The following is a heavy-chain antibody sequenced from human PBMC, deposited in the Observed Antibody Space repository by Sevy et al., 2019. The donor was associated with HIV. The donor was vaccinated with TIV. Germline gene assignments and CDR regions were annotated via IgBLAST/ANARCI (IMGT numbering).Heavy chain of an antibody. CDR2: ISYDESTQ. CDR3: AKDPRPYGDNVEGFDY. V-gene: IGHV3-30*18. J-gene: IGHJ4*02. Sequence: GGSLRLSCEVSGFTLSTHVMHWVRQAPGKGLEWVAGISYDESTQYYGHSVKGRFTISRDNSKNTLYLQMNSLRPEDTAVYYCAKDPRPYGDNVEGFDYWGQGTLVTVSS. D-gene: IGHD4-17*01. CDR1: GFTLSTHV.